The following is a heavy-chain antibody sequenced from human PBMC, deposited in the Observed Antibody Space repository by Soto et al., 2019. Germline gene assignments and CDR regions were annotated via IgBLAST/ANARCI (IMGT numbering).Heavy chain of an antibody. V-gene: IGHV4-34*01. CDR2: INHSGRT. CDR1: GGTFSGYY. Sequence: QVQLQQWGAGLLKPSETLSLTCAVYGGTFSGYYWTWIRQPPGKGLEWIGKINHSGRTNYTPSLKCRVSISVDTSKDQFSLKVRSVTAADTAVYYCARGNRDATYYYDSGSLYYMDVWGKGTAVTVSS. CDR3: ARGNRDATYYYDSGSLYYMDV. J-gene: IGHJ6*03. D-gene: IGHD3-10*01.